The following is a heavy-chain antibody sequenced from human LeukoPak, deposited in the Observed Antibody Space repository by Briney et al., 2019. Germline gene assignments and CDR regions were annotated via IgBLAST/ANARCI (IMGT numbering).Heavy chain of an antibody. CDR2: IYPGDSDT. D-gene: IGHD6-13*01. V-gene: IGHV5-51*01. CDR1: GSSFTSYW. Sequence: GASLQISSQCSGSSFTSYWIGWARQLPGKGLEWMGIIYPGDSDTRYSPSFQGQVTISADKSISTAYLQWSSLKASDTAMYYCARESNSSSWRYDAFDIWGQGTMVTVSS. CDR3: ARESNSSSWRYDAFDI. J-gene: IGHJ3*02.